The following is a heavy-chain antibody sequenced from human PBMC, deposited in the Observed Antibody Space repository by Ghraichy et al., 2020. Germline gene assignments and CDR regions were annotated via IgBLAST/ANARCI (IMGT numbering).Heavy chain of an antibody. D-gene: IGHD3-22*01. CDR3: ARVFVADYYDSRVGSYGMDV. CDR2: IYYSGST. J-gene: IGHJ6*02. V-gene: IGHV4-59*01. Sequence: SETLSLTCTVSGGSISSYYWSWIRQPPGKGLEWIGYIYYSGSTNYNPSLKSRVTISVDTSKNQFSLKLSSVTAADTAVYYCARVFVADYYDSRVGSYGMDVWGQGTTVTVSS. CDR1: GGSISSYY.